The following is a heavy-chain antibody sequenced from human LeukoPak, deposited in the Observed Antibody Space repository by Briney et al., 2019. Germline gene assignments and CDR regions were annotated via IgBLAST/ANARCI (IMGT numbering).Heavy chain of an antibody. Sequence: SETLSLTCAVYGGSFSGYYWSWIRQPPGKGLEWIGEIHHSGSTNYNPSLKGRVPISVDTSKNQFSLKLSSVTAADTAVYYCASSPTTVTTGPKYNWFDPWGQGTLVTVSS. CDR3: ASSPTTVTTGPKYNWFDP. J-gene: IGHJ5*02. CDR2: IHHSGST. D-gene: IGHD4-17*01. CDR1: GGSFSGYY. V-gene: IGHV4-34*01.